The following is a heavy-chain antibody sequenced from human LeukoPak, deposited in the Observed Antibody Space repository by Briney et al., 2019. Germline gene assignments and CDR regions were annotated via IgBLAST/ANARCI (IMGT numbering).Heavy chain of an antibody. J-gene: IGHJ3*02. D-gene: IGHD6-13*01. CDR3: AGHIRVGIADSLYAFDI. Sequence: SETLSLTCTVSGGSISSYYWSWIRQPPGKGLEWIGYIYYSGSTNYNPSLKSRVTISVDTSKNQFSLKLSSVTAADTAVYYCAGHIRVGIADSLYAFDIWGQGTMVTVSS. V-gene: IGHV4-59*01. CDR2: IYYSGST. CDR1: GGSISSYY.